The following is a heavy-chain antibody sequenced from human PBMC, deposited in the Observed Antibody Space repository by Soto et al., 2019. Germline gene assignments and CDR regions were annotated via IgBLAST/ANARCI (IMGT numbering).Heavy chain of an antibody. CDR1: GYTFIGYY. J-gene: IGHJ6*02. CDR2: INPNSGGT. D-gene: IGHD3-3*01. V-gene: IGHV1-2*04. Sequence: ASVKVSCKASGYTFIGYYMHWVRQAPGQGLEWMGWINPNSGGTNYAQKFQGWVTMTRDTSISTAYMELSRLRSDDTAVYYCARAGRFTIFGLVPAATRYGTDVCGQGTTVTVSS. CDR3: ARAGRFTIFGLVPAATRYGTDV.